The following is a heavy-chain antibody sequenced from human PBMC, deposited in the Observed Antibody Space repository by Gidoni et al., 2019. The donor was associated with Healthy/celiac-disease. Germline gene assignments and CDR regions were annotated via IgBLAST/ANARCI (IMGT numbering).Heavy chain of an antibody. CDR2: ISWNRGSI. Sequence: EGQLVEYGGGVVQPGRSLRLSCAASGDSVDDYAMHWVRQAPGKGLGWVSGISWNRGSIGYADSVKGRFTISRDNAKNSLYLQMNSLRADDTALYYCAKYMIELLWFVGFDYWGQGTLVTVSS. V-gene: IGHV3-9*01. CDR3: AKYMIELLWFVGFDY. CDR1: GDSVDDYA. J-gene: IGHJ4*02. D-gene: IGHD3-10*01.